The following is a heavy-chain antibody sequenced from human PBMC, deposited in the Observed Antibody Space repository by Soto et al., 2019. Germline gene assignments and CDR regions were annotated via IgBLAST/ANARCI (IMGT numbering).Heavy chain of an antibody. CDR1: GFTFSSYE. CDR2: IGTSGKTI. CDR3: ARDPAIYSGKFDYGLDV. J-gene: IGHJ6*02. Sequence: LRLSCAVSGFTFSSYEMNWVRQAPGKGLEWVSYIGTSGKTIYYADSVRGRFTISRDNAKNSLYLQINSLRAEDTAVYFCARDPAIYSGKFDYGLDVWGRGTTVTSP. V-gene: IGHV3-48*03. D-gene: IGHD4-4*01.